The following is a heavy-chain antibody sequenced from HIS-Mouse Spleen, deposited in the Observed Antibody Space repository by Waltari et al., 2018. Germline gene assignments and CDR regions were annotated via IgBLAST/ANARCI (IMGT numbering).Heavy chain of an antibody. D-gene: IGHD6-13*01. J-gene: IGHJ2*01. Sequence: QLQLQDSGPGLVKPSETPALTCTVSCGSISSRSYHWGWIRQPPGKGLEWIGSIYYSGSTYYNPSLKSRVTISVDTSKNQFSLKLSSVTAADTAVYYCAREIPYSSSWYDWYFDLWGRGTLVTVSS. CDR2: IYYSGST. CDR1: CGSISSRSYH. V-gene: IGHV4-39*07. CDR3: AREIPYSSSWYDWYFDL.